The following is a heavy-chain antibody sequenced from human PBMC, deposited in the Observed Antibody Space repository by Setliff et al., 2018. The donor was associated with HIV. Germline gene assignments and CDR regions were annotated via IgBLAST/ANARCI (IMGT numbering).Heavy chain of an antibody. D-gene: IGHD1-26*01. Sequence: PSETLSLTCTVSGYSISSGYYWGWIRQPPGKGLEWIGSIYHSGSTCYNPSLKCRVTISVDTSKNQFSLKLSSVTAADTAVYYCARVVGADDAFAFWGQGTMVTVSS. J-gene: IGHJ3*01. CDR2: IYHSGST. V-gene: IGHV4-38-2*02. CDR1: GYSISSGYY. CDR3: ARVVGADDAFAF.